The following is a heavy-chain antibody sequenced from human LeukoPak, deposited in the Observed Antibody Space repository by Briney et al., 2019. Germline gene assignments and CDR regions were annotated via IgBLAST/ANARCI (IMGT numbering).Heavy chain of an antibody. CDR1: GGSISSSSYY. V-gene: IGHV4-39*01. CDR2: IYYSGST. D-gene: IGHD2-15*01. J-gene: IGHJ5*02. Sequence: PSETLTLTCTVSGGSISSSSYYWGWIRQPPGKGLEWIGSIYYSGSTYYNPSLKSRVTISVDTSKNQFSLKLSSVTAADTAVYYCARHRTATPRYRSGGNCYSGNWFDPWGQGTLVTVSS. CDR3: ARHRTATPRYRSGGNCYSGNWFDP.